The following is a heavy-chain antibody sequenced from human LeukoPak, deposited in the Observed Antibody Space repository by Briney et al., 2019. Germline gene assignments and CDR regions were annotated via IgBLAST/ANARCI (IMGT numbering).Heavy chain of an antibody. D-gene: IGHD3-22*01. CDR2: IYTSGST. CDR1: GGSISSYY. J-gene: IGHJ5*02. V-gene: IGHV4-4*07. CDR3: ARDELRHYYDSSGYYSFNWFDP. Sequence: PSETLSLTCTVSGGSISSYYWSWIRRPAGKGLEWIGRIYTSGSTNYNPSLKSRVTMSVDTSKNQFSLKLSSVTAADTAVYYCARDELRHYYDSSGYYSFNWFDPWGQGTLVTVSS.